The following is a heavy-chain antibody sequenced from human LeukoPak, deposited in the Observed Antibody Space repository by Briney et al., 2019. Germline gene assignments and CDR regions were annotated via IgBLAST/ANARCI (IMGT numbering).Heavy chain of an antibody. J-gene: IGHJ4*02. V-gene: IGHV1-18*01. CDR1: AYSFTTND. CDR3: ARSGGSCTSSTCLFNY. CDR2: NSGYNGNT. Sequence: APRKGSSKASAYSFTTNDVAWVRQPPGEGLEWREWNSGYNGNTHYAQKLHGRVTMTTDTSTSTAYLELRSLISDDTALYYCARSGGSCTSSTCLFNYWGQGTLVSVSS. D-gene: IGHD2-2*01.